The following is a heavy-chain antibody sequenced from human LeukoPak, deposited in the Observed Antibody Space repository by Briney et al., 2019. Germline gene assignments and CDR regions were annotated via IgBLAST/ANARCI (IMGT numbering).Heavy chain of an antibody. CDR3: ARGSTWGGLDY. D-gene: IGHD2-21*01. CDR1: GFTFSSYA. V-gene: IGHV3-23*01. CDR2: ISGSGGNT. Sequence: GGSLRLSCAASGFTFSSYAMSWVRQAPGKGLEWVSGISGSGGNTYLADSVKGRFTIARDNFKTTLYLQMNSLRADDTAVYSCARGSTWGGLDYWGQGTLVTVST. J-gene: IGHJ4*02.